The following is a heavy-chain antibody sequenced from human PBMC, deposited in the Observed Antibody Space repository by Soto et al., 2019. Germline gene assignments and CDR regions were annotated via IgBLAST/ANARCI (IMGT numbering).Heavy chain of an antibody. D-gene: IGHD2-15*01. CDR2: IIPILGIA. Sequence: QVQLVQSGAEAKKPGSSVKVSCKASGGTFSSYTISWVRQAPGQGLEWMGRIIPILGIANYAQKFQGRVTITADKXXSTAYMELSSLRSEDTAVYYCASELVVAATSWFDPWGQGTLVTVSS. CDR3: ASELVVAATSWFDP. CDR1: GGTFSSYT. J-gene: IGHJ5*02. V-gene: IGHV1-69*02.